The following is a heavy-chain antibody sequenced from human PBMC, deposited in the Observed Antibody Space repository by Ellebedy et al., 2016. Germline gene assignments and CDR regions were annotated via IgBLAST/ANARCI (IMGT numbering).Heavy chain of an antibody. Sequence: SETLSLXCAVYGGSFSGYYWSWIRQPPGKGLEWIGYIYYSGSTNYNPSLKSRVTISVDTSKNQFSLKLSSVTAADTAVYYCATYGSGSSRVDYWGQGTLVTVSS. CDR2: IYYSGST. D-gene: IGHD3-10*01. CDR3: ATYGSGSSRVDY. V-gene: IGHV4-59*12. CDR1: GGSFSGYY. J-gene: IGHJ4*02.